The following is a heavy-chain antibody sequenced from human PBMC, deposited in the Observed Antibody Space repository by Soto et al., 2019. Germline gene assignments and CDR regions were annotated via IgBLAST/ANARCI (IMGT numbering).Heavy chain of an antibody. J-gene: IGHJ6*02. D-gene: IGHD3-3*01. CDR3: ARPVSIFGVVTPQYYYYGMDV. Sequence: ASVKVSCKASGYTFTSYGISWVRQAPGQGLEWMGWISAYNGNTNYAQKLQGRVTMTTDTSTSTAYMELRSLRSDDTAVYYCARPVSIFGVVTPQYYYYGMDVWGQGNTVTVSS. V-gene: IGHV1-18*01. CDR2: ISAYNGNT. CDR1: GYTFTSYG.